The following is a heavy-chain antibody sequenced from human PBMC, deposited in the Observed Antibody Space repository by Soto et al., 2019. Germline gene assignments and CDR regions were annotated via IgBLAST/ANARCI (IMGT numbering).Heavy chain of an antibody. D-gene: IGHD6-6*01. CDR2: ISYDGSNK. Sequence: QVQLVESGGGVVQPGRSLRLSCAASGFTFSSSGMHWVRQAPGKGLEWVAVISYDGSNKYYADSVKGRFTISRDNSKNTLHLQMNSLRAEDTAVYYCAKDRGGSSALDHWGQGTLVTVSS. CDR1: GFTFSSSG. J-gene: IGHJ4*02. CDR3: AKDRGGSSALDH. V-gene: IGHV3-30*18.